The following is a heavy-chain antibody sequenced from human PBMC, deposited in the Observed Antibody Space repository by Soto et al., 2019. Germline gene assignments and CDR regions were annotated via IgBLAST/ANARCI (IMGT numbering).Heavy chain of an antibody. CDR3: AQSSGYYYEGPYGY. CDR1: GFSLSTSGVG. J-gene: IGHJ4*02. Sequence: GSGPTLVNPTQTLTLTCSFSGFSLSTSGVGVGWIRQPPGKALEWLALIYWDDDKRYSPSLKSRLTITKDTSKNQVVLTMTNMDPVDTATXYCAQSSGYYYEGPYGYWGQGTLVTVSS. CDR2: IYWDDDK. V-gene: IGHV2-5*02. D-gene: IGHD3-22*01.